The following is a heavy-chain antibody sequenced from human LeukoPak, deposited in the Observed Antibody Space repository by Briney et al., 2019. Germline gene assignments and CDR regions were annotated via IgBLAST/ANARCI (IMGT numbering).Heavy chain of an antibody. V-gene: IGHV1-69*04. Sequence: SVKVSCKASGGAFSSHTISWVRQAPGQGLEWMGRIIPILGIANYAQKFQGRVTITADKSTSTAYMELSSLRSEDTAVYYCARDGNSSGWYADYWGQGTLVTVSS. CDR2: IIPILGIA. CDR1: GGAFSSHT. J-gene: IGHJ4*02. CDR3: ARDGNSSGWYADY. D-gene: IGHD6-19*01.